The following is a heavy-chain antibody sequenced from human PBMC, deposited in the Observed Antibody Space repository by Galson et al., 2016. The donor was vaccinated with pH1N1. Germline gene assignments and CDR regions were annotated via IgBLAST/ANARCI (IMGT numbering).Heavy chain of an antibody. CDR3: ARSLMNQFEAFDI. Sequence: TLSLTCTVSGGSISSSSYCWGWIRQPPGKGLEWIGSIYYSGSTYYNSSLKSRVTISVDTSKNQFSLKLSSVTAADTAVYYCARSLMNQFEAFDIWGQGTMVTVSS. V-gene: IGHV4-39*01. J-gene: IGHJ3*02. CDR1: GGSISSSSYC. CDR2: IYYSGST. D-gene: IGHD1-14*01.